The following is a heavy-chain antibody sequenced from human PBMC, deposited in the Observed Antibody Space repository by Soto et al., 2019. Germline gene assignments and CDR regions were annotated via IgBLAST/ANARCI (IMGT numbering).Heavy chain of an antibody. CDR3: AKGYYDFWSGYYDY. CDR2: ISGSGGST. CDR1: GFTFSSYA. D-gene: IGHD3-3*01. J-gene: IGHJ4*02. Sequence: GGSLRLSCAASGFTFSSYAMSWVRQAPGKGLEWVSAISGSGGSTYYADSVKGRFTISRDKSKNTIYLQMNSLRAEDTGVYYCAKGYYDFWSGYYDYWGQGTLVTVSS. V-gene: IGHV3-23*01.